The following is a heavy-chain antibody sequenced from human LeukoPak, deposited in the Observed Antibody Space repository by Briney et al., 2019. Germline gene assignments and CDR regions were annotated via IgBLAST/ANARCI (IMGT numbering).Heavy chain of an antibody. V-gene: IGHV5-51*01. Sequence: GESLQLSCKGSGYTFATYWIGWVRQMPGKGLEWMGIIYPGDSDTRYSPSFQGQVTISADKSSSTAYPQWSSLKASDTAMYYCARHRLTRYRSGAYCFGDFHSWAQGTLVTVSS. D-gene: IGHD2-15*01. CDR1: GYTFATYW. CDR2: IYPGDSDT. J-gene: IGHJ4*02. CDR3: ARHRLTRYRSGAYCFGDFHS.